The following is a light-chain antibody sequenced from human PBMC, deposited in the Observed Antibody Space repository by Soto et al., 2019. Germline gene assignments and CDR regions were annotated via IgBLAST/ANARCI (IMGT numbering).Light chain of an antibody. V-gene: IGKV3-15*01. CDR1: QSVSSN. J-gene: IGKJ3*01. CDR3: QQYNNWPFT. CDR2: GAS. Sequence: ETVMTQSPATLSVSPGERATLSCRASQSVSSNLAWYQQKPGQAPRLLINGASTRATGVPVRFSGRGSGTEFTLTISSLQSEDSAVYFCQQYNNWPFTFGPGTKVDIK.